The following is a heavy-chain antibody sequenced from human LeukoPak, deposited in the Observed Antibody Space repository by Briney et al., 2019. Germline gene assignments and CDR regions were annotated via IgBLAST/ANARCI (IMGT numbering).Heavy chain of an antibody. Sequence: SVKVSCKASGGTFSSYAISWVRQAPGQGLEWMGGIIPIFGSANYAQKFQGRVTITADESTSTAYMELSSLRSEDTAVYYCARVRWDDYGDYGRDNWFDPWGQGTLVTVSS. V-gene: IGHV1-69*13. CDR2: IIPIFGSA. CDR3: ARVRWDDYGDYGRDNWFDP. J-gene: IGHJ5*02. CDR1: GGTFSSYA. D-gene: IGHD4-17*01.